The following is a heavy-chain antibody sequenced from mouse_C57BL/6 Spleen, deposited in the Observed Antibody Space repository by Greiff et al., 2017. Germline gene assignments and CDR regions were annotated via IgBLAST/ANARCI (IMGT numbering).Heavy chain of an antibody. D-gene: IGHD2-2*01. V-gene: IGHV7-3*01. Sequence: EVQLVESGGGLVQPGGSLSLSCAASGFTFTDYYMSWVRQPPGKALEWLGFIRNKANGYTTEYSASVKGRFTISRDNSQSILYLQMNALRAEDSATYYCARHDGYDEYYFDYWGQGTTLTVSS. CDR1: GFTFTDYY. J-gene: IGHJ2*01. CDR2: IRNKANGYTT. CDR3: ARHDGYDEYYFDY.